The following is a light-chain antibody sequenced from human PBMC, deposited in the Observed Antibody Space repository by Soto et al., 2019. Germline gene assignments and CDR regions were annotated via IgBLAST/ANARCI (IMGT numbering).Light chain of an antibody. CDR3: QQSDSTPYT. CDR2: DAS. J-gene: IGKJ2*01. CDR1: QTISTY. Sequence: DIQMTQSPSSLSASVGDRVTITCRACQTISTYLNWYQQKPGKAPRLLIYDASSLLSGVPSRFSGSGSGTDFTLTIASLQPEDFSTYYCQQSDSTPYTFGQGTKVDI. V-gene: IGKV1-39*01.